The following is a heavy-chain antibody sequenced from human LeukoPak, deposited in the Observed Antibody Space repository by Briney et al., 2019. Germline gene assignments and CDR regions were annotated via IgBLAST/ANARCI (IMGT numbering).Heavy chain of an antibody. J-gene: IGHJ4*02. Sequence: PSETLSLTCTVSGGSISSYYWSWIRQPPGKELEWIGYIYYSGTTNYNPSLKSRVTISVDTSKNQFSLKLSSVTAADTAVYYCARRGDGYKFDSWGQGTLVTVSS. V-gene: IGHV4-59*08. CDR1: GGSISSYY. CDR2: IYYSGTT. CDR3: ARRGDGYKFDS. D-gene: IGHD5-24*01.